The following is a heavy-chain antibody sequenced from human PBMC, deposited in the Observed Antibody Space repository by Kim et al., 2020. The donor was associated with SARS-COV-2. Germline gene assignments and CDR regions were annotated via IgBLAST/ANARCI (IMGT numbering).Heavy chain of an antibody. CDR3: ATRDLDYYGSGSHDAFDI. Sequence: SVKVSCKASGGTFSSYAISWVRQAPGQGLEWMGGIIPIFGTANYAQKFQGRVTITADESTSTAYMELSSLRSEDTAVYYCATRDLDYYGSGSHDAFDIWGQGTMVTVSS. CDR2: IIPIFGTA. CDR1: GGTFSSYA. D-gene: IGHD3-10*01. V-gene: IGHV1-69*13. J-gene: IGHJ3*02.